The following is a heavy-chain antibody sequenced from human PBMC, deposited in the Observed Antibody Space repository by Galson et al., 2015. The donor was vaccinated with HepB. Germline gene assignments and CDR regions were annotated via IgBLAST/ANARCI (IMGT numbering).Heavy chain of an antibody. CDR1: QYSFATYW. V-gene: IGHV5-51*01. J-gene: IGHJ3*01. CDR3: ARHEGGAYASDV. Sequence: QSGAEVKKPGESLKISCKGSQYSFATYWIGWVRQMPGKGLERMGIIYPGDSDTKYSPSFQGQVTLSVDKSITTAFLQWSSLKASDTAIYYFARHEGGAYASDVWGQGTLVTVSS. CDR2: IYPGDSDT.